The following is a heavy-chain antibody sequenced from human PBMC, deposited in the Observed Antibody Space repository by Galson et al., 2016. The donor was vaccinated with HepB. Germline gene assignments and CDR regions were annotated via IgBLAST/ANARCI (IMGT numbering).Heavy chain of an antibody. J-gene: IGHJ4*02. D-gene: IGHD6-19*01. CDR2: ISYDERNE. CDR3: AKGWVEWLVQDHFDH. CDR1: GFTFNKYG. Sequence: SLRLSCAASGFTFNKYGMHWVRQAPDKGLEWVAVISYDERNECYGDSVKGRFTISRDNSKNTVYLQINSLRPEDTAAYYCAKGWVEWLVQDHFDHWGQGTLVTVSP. V-gene: IGHV3-30*18.